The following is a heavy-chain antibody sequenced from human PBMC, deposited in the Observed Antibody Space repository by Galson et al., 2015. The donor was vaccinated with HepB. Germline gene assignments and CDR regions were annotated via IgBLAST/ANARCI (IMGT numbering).Heavy chain of an antibody. CDR3: ARRRGGWFDP. CDR1: GFTFSSYE. J-gene: IGHJ5*02. Sequence: SLRLSCAGSGFTFSSYEMSWVRQAPGKGLEWVSYLSISGNTIYYADSVKGRFTISRDNAKNSLYLQMNSLRAEDTAVYYCARRRGGWFDPWGQGTLVIVSS. CDR2: LSISGNTI. V-gene: IGHV3-48*03.